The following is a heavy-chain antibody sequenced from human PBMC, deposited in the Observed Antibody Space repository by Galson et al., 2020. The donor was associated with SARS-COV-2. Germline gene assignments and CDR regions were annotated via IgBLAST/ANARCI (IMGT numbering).Heavy chain of an antibody. CDR2: IYYSGST. Sequence: SETLSLTCTVSGGSISSSSYYWGWIRQPPGKGLEWIGSIYYSGSTYYNPSLKSRVTISVDTSKNQFSLKLSSVTAADTAVYYCAREARYYDLAEYFQHWGQGTLVTVSS. V-gene: IGHV4-39*07. D-gene: IGHD3-22*01. CDR3: AREARYYDLAEYFQH. J-gene: IGHJ1*01. CDR1: GGSISSSSYY.